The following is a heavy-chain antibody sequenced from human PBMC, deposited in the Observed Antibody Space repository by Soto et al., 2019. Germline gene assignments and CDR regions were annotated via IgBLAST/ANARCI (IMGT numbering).Heavy chain of an antibody. D-gene: IGHD3-22*01. Sequence: QVQLVQSGAEVKKPGASVKVSCKASGYIFTNYGIGWVRQAPGQGLEWMGWISASNGNTDYAQKFQGRVTMTTDTSTSRAYMELRSLRSDDTAVYDCASHSANFYDTSGYYGGDYWGQGTLVTVSS. CDR3: ASHSANFYDTSGYYGGDY. J-gene: IGHJ4*02. V-gene: IGHV1-18*01. CDR2: ISASNGNT. CDR1: GYIFTNYG.